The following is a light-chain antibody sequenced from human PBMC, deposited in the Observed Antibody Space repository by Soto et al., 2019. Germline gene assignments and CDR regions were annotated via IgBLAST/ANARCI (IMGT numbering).Light chain of an antibody. Sequence: IQMTQSPSSLSASVGDRVTITCRASQSISSYLNWYQQKPGKAPKLLIYAASSLQSGVPSRFSGSGSGTDFTIPISSLQPEDFATYYCQQSYSTPRGTFGQGTKV. CDR2: AAS. J-gene: IGKJ1*01. V-gene: IGKV1-39*01. CDR3: QQSYSTPRGT. CDR1: QSISSY.